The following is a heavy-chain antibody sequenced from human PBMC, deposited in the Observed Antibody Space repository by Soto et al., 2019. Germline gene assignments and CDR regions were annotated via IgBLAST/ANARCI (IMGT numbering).Heavy chain of an antibody. CDR1: GYTFTSYA. Sequence: QVQLVQSGAEVKKPGASVKVSCKASGYTFTSYAMHWVRQAPGQRLEWMGWINAGNGNTKYSQKFQGRVTITRDTSASTAYMELSSLRSEDTALYYCARDRRYCSSTSCALPPSYYYYMDVWGKGTTLTVSS. CDR3: ARDRRYCSSTSCALPPSYYYYMDV. V-gene: IGHV1-3*01. D-gene: IGHD2-2*01. J-gene: IGHJ6*03. CDR2: INAGNGNT.